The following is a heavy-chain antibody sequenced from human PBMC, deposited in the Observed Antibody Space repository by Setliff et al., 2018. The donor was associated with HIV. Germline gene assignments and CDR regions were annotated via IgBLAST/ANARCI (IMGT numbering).Heavy chain of an antibody. D-gene: IGHD1-26*01. Sequence: GGSLRLSCAASGFAFSGHQMSWVRQAPGKGLEWEAKIKQDGSDKYYVDSVKGRFTISRDNAKNSLYLQMNSLRAEDTAVYYCARVSELLAYYMDVWGKGTTVTVS. CDR2: IKQDGSDK. CDR3: ARVSELLAYYMDV. CDR1: GFAFSGHQ. V-gene: IGHV3-7*01. J-gene: IGHJ6*03.